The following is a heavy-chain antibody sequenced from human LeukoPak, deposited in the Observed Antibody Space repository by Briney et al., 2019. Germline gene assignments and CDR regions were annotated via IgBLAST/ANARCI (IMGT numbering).Heavy chain of an antibody. CDR3: ARGASWGSFDP. CDR1: GGSISSGGYS. Sequence: SETLSLTCAVSGGSISSGGYSWSWIRQPPGKGLEWIGYIYHSGSTYYNPSLKSRVTISVDRSKNQSSLKLSSVTAADTAVYYCARGASWGSFDPWGQGTLVTVSS. CDR2: IYHSGST. J-gene: IGHJ5*02. V-gene: IGHV4-30-2*01. D-gene: IGHD3-16*01.